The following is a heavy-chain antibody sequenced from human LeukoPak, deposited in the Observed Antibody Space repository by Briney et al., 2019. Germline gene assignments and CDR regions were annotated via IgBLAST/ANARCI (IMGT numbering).Heavy chain of an antibody. V-gene: IGHV3-30*04. D-gene: IGHD6-19*01. Sequence: GGSLRLSCAASGFTFSSYAMHWVRQAPGKGLEWVAVISYDGSNKYYADSVKGRFTISRDNSKNTLYLQMNSLRAGDTAVYYCARDFSVAGPWGQGTLDTVPS. CDR1: GFTFSSYA. CDR2: ISYDGSNK. J-gene: IGHJ5*02. CDR3: ARDFSVAGP.